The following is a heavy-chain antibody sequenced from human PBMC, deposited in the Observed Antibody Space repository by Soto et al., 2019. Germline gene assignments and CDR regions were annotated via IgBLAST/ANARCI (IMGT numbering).Heavy chain of an antibody. V-gene: IGHV3-33*01. CDR1: GFTFSSYG. J-gene: IGHJ3*02. CDR2: IWYDGSNK. CDR3: ARGREAYDAFDI. Sequence: GGSLRLSCAASGFTFSSYGMHWVRQAPGKGLEWVAVIWYDGSNKYYADSVKGRFTISRDNSKNTLYVQMNSLRAEDTAVYYCARGREAYDAFDIWGQGTMVTVS.